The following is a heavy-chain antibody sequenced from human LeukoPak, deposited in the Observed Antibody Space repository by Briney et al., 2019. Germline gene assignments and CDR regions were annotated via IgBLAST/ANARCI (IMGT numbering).Heavy chain of an antibody. V-gene: IGHV4-39*07. CDR3: AREGYGSGVPPRGLDAFDI. CDR2: IYYSGST. Sequence: SETLSLTCTVSGGSISSSSYYWGWIRQPPGKGLEWIGSIYYSGSTYYNPSLKSRVTISVDTSKNQFSLKLSSVTAADTAVYYCAREGYGSGVPPRGLDAFDIWGQGTMVTVSS. CDR1: GGSISSSSYY. J-gene: IGHJ3*02. D-gene: IGHD3-10*01.